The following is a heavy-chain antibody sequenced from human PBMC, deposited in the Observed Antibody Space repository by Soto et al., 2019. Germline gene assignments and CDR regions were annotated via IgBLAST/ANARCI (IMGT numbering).Heavy chain of an antibody. CDR3: ARSYDILTGYYNHWDFDL. V-gene: IGHV1-69*02. Sequence: QVQLVQSGAEVKKPGSSVKVSCKASGGTFSSYTISWVRQAPGQGLEWMGRIIPILGIANYAQKFQGRVTITADKSTSTAYMELSSLRSEDTAVYYCARSYDILTGYYNHWDFDLWGRGTLVTVSS. CDR1: GGTFSSYT. D-gene: IGHD3-9*01. CDR2: IIPILGIA. J-gene: IGHJ2*01.